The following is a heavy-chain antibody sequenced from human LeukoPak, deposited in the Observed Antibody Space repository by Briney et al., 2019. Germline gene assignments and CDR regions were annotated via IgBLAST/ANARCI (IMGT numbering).Heavy chain of an antibody. CDR2: INHSGST. CDR3: ARHVTGYSYGPYNWFDP. Sequence: SETLSLTCTVSGGSISSYYWSWIRQPPGKGLEWIGEINHSGSTNYNPSLKSRVTISVDTSKNQFSLKLSSVTAADTAVYYCARHVTGYSYGPYNWFDPWGQGTLVTVSS. V-gene: IGHV4-34*01. D-gene: IGHD5-18*01. J-gene: IGHJ5*02. CDR1: GGSISSYY.